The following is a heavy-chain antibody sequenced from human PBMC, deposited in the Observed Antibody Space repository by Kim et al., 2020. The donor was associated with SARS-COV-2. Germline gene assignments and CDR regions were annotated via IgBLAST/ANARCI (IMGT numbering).Heavy chain of an antibody. CDR1: GFTFSSYG. D-gene: IGHD1-1*01. V-gene: IGHV3-33*01. CDR2: IWFDGINK. CDR3: ERDRAGTRDYYGMDI. Sequence: GGSLRLSCVASGFTFSSYGMHWVRQAPGKGLEWVATIWFDGINKSYLDSVKGRFTISRDNSKNTLFLQMNSLKTEDTAVYYCERDRAGTRDYYGMDIWGQGTTVIVSS. J-gene: IGHJ6*02.